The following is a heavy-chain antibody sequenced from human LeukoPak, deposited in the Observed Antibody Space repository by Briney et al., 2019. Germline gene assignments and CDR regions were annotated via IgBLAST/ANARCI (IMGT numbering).Heavy chain of an antibody. CDR3: ARDDYYDSSGYFGGFDY. J-gene: IGHJ4*02. V-gene: IGHV4-4*07. D-gene: IGHD3-22*01. CDR1: GGSISSYY. Sequence: PSETLSLTGTVSGGSISSYYWSWIRQPAGKGLEWIGRIYTSGSTNYNPSLKSRVTMSVDTSKNQFSLKLSSVTAADTAVYYCARDDYYDSSGYFGGFDYWGQGTLVTLSS. CDR2: IYTSGST.